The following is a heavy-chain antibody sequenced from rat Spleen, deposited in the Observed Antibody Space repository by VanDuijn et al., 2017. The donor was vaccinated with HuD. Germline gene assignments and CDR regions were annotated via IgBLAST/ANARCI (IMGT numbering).Heavy chain of an antibody. V-gene: IGHV5-25*01. Sequence: EVQLVESGGGLVQPGRSMKLSCAASGFTFSNYYMAWVRQAPTKGLEWVASISTGGGNTYYRDSVKGRFTISRDNAKSTLYLQMDSLRSEDTATYYCARRSPYNNYWYFDFWGPGTMVTVSS. CDR3: ARRSPYNNYWYFDF. CDR2: ISTGGGNT. J-gene: IGHJ1*01. D-gene: IGHD1-10*01. CDR1: GFTFSNYY.